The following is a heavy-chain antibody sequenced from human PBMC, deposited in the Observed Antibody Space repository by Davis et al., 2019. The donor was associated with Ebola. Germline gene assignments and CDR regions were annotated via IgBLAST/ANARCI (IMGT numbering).Heavy chain of an antibody. CDR1: GFTFTTYW. Sequence: GESLKISCAASGFTFTTYWMSWVRQAPGKGLEWLANINQDGSEKQYVDSVKGRFTISRDNAKNSVYLQMNSLRAEDTAVYYCATANRAISGYWGQETLVTVSS. CDR2: INQDGSEK. CDR3: ATANRAISGY. V-gene: IGHV3-7*01. D-gene: IGHD2-2*02. J-gene: IGHJ4*02.